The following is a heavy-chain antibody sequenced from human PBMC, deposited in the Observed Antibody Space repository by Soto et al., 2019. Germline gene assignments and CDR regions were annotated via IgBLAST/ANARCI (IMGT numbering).Heavy chain of an antibody. CDR2: MYYSGST. CDR1: GGSISSYY. CDR3: GGKNYDSSGYFDY. Sequence: SETLSLTCTVSGGSISSYYWSWIRQPPGKGLEWIGYMYYSGSTNYNPSLKSRVTISVDTSKNQFSLKLSSVTAADTAVYYCGGKNYDSSGYFDYWRQGTLLTVSS. V-gene: IGHV4-59*01. J-gene: IGHJ4*02. D-gene: IGHD3-22*01.